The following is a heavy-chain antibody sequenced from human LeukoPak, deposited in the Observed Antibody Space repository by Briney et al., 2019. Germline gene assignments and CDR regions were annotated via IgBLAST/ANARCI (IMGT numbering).Heavy chain of an antibody. CDR1: GFTFSSYS. Sequence: GGSLRLSCAASGFTFSSYSMNWVRQAPGKGLEWVSSISSGGSFIYYADSVKGRFTISRDNAKNSLYLQMNSLRAEDTALYHCARNNGMDVWGQGTTVIVSS. CDR2: ISSGGSFI. V-gene: IGHV3-21*04. J-gene: IGHJ6*02. CDR3: ARNNGMDV.